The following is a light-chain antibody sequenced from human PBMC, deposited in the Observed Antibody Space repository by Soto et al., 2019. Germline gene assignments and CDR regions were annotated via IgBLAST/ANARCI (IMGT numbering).Light chain of an antibody. CDR1: QTASSAY. V-gene: IGKV3-20*01. Sequence: DTVLTQSPGTLSLSPGERATLSCRASQTASSAYLAWFQQKPGQAPRLLIYGASSRATGIPDRFSGAGSGTEFTLTISRVAPEDYAVYYCQQYNTPPWTFGQGTKVDIK. J-gene: IGKJ1*01. CDR3: QQYNTPPWT. CDR2: GAS.